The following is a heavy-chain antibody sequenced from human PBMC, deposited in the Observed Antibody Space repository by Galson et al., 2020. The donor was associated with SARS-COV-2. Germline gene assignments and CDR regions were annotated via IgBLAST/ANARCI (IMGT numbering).Heavy chain of an antibody. V-gene: IGHV3-11*01. J-gene: IGHJ4*02. CDR2: ISSSGSTI. D-gene: IGHD3-9*01. CDR3: ARATRITIFPTDY. Sequence: GGSLRLSCAASGFTFSDYYMSWIRQAPGKGLEWVSYISSSGSTIYYADSVKGRFTISRDNAKNSLYLQMNSLRAEDTAVYYCARATRITIFPTDYWGQGTLVTVSS. CDR1: GFTFSDYY.